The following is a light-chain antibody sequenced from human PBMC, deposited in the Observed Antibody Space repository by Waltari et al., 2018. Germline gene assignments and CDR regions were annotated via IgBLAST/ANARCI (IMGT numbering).Light chain of an antibody. CDR2: GAS. Sequence: EIVMTQSPATLSVSPGERATLSCRASQSVSSNLAWYQQKPGQAPRLLIFGASTRATCIPARFLGSGSVTEFTLTISSMQSEDFAVYYCQQYNNWPRTFGQGTKVEIK. CDR1: QSVSSN. CDR3: QQYNNWPRT. J-gene: IGKJ1*01. V-gene: IGKV3-15*01.